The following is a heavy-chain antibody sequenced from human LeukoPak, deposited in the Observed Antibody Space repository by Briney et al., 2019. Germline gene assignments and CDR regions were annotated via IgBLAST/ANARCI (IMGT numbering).Heavy chain of an antibody. CDR3: SLARSEYHYGMDV. CDR1: GDSVSSISVA. J-gene: IGHJ6*02. CDR2: TYYRSKWYY. V-gene: IGHV6-1*01. Sequence: SQTLSLTCAISGDSVSSISVAWNWIRQSPSKGLEWLGRTYYRSKWYYEYGVSVKSRINISPDTSKNQFSLQLTSVTPEDTAVYYCSLARSEYHYGMDVWGQGTTVTVSS.